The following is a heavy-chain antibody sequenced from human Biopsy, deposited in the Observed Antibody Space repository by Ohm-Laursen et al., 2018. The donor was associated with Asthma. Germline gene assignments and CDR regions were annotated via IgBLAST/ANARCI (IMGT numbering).Heavy chain of an antibody. V-gene: IGHV3-30*18. J-gene: IGHJ4*02. CDR1: GFIFRGSN. Sequence: SLRLSCAASGFIFRGSNMFWVRQAPGKGLEWLAAISYDGMSEYYADSVKGRFTISRDNSKNTLYLQTNSLRTEDTAVYYCAKRRGYSGHDNDYWGQGTLVIVSS. D-gene: IGHD5-12*01. CDR3: AKRRGYSGHDNDY. CDR2: ISYDGMSE.